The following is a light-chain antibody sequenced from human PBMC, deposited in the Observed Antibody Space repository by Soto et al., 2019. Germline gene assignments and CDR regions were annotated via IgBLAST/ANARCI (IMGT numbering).Light chain of an antibody. CDR2: LGS. V-gene: IGKV2-28*01. CDR3: MQALQTPRT. Sequence: DIVMTQSPLSLPVTPGEPASISCRSSQSLLHSNGYNYLDWYLQKPGQSPQLLIYLGSNRASGVPDRFSGSGSGKDFTLKISRVEAGDVGVYYCMQALQTPRTFGQGTKVEIK. J-gene: IGKJ1*01. CDR1: QSLLHSNGYNY.